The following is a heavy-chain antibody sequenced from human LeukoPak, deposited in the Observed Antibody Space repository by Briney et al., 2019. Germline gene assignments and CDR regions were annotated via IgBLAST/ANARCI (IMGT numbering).Heavy chain of an antibody. D-gene: IGHD3-10*01. CDR3: ARSMLRSSWSGRYYYYYYMDV. Sequence: PGGSLRLSCAASGFTFSSYWMSWVRQAPGKGLEWVANIKQDGSEKYYVDSVKGRFTISRDNAKNSLYLQMNSLRAEDTAVYYCARSMLRSSWSGRYYYYYYMDVWGKGTTVTVSS. J-gene: IGHJ6*03. V-gene: IGHV3-7*01. CDR1: GFTFSSYW. CDR2: IKQDGSEK.